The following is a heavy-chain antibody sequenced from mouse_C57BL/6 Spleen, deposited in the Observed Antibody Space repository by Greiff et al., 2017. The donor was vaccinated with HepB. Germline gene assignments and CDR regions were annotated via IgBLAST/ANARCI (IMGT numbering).Heavy chain of an antibody. J-gene: IGHJ4*01. Sequence: QVQLKESGAELARPGASVKLSCKASGYTFTSYGISWVKQRTGQGLEWIGEIYPRSGNTYYNEKFKGKATLTADKSSSTAYMELRSLTSEDSAVYFCAGGGITTPHYYAMDYWGQGTSVTVSS. CDR1: GYTFTSYG. V-gene: IGHV1-81*01. CDR3: AGGGITTPHYYAMDY. D-gene: IGHD1-1*01. CDR2: IYPRSGNT.